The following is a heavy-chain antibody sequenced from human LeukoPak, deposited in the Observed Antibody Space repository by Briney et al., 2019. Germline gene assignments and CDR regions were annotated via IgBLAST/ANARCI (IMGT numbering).Heavy chain of an antibody. Sequence: SQTLSLTCAISGDSVSSNSAAWNWIRQSPSRGLEWLGRTYYRSKWYNDYASSVKTRIIINPDTSKNQFSLQLNSVTPEDTGVYYCARGLAEVDGTSGCDYWGQGTLVTVSS. CDR3: ARGLAEVDGTSGCDY. CDR1: GDSVSSNSAA. V-gene: IGHV6-1*01. J-gene: IGHJ4*02. D-gene: IGHD6-19*01. CDR2: TYYRSKWYN.